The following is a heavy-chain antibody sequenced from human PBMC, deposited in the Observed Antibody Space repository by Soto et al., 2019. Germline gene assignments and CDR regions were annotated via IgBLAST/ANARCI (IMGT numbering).Heavy chain of an antibody. CDR3: AKGVLSFHYGMEV. J-gene: IGHJ6*02. Sequence: PGGSLRPSCAPPGFTFSTYPMTWVRQATGKGLEWVSSISSTAGRTSSYADSVKGRFAISRDFSDNTVYLQMNNLRVDDTAVYFCAKGVLSFHYGMEVWGQGTTVTVSS. CDR1: GFTFSTYP. D-gene: IGHD3-10*01. V-gene: IGHV3-23*01. CDR2: ISSTAGRT.